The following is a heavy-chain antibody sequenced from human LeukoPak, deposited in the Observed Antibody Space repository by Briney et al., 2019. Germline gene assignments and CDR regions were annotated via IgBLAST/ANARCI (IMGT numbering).Heavy chain of an antibody. CDR1: GFTFSSYS. CDR2: ISYDGSNK. D-gene: IGHD3-3*01. V-gene: IGHV3-30*03. Sequence: GGSLRLSCAASGFTFSSYSMNWVRQAPGKGLEWVAVISYDGSNKYYADSVKGRFTISRDNSKNTLYLQMNSLRAEDTAVYYCARDLAASIFERPGTLDYWGQGTLVTVSS. CDR3: ARDLAASIFERPGTLDY. J-gene: IGHJ4*02.